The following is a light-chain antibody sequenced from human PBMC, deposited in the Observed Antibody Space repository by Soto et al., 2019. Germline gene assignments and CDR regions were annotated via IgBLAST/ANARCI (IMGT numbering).Light chain of an antibody. CDR1: QSISSW. Sequence: DIQMTQSPSTLSASVGDLVTITCRASQSISSWLAWYQQKPGKAPKLLIYKASSLESGVPSRFSGSGSGTEFTLTISSLQPDDFATYYCQQYNSYSWTFGQGTKVDIK. CDR3: QQYNSYSWT. CDR2: KAS. V-gene: IGKV1-5*03. J-gene: IGKJ1*01.